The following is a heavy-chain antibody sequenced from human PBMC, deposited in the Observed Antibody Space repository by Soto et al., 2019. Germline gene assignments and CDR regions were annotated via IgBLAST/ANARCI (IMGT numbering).Heavy chain of an antibody. D-gene: IGHD4-17*01. CDR3: ARQSTVTTFIYYYYGMDV. Sequence: TSETLSLTCTVSGGSISSSSYYWGWIRQPPGKGLEWIGSIYYSGSTYYNPSLKSRVTISVDTSKNQFSLKLSSVTAADTAVYYCARQSTVTTFIYYYYGMDVWGQGTTVTVSS. CDR2: IYYSGST. J-gene: IGHJ6*02. CDR1: GGSISSSSYY. V-gene: IGHV4-39*01.